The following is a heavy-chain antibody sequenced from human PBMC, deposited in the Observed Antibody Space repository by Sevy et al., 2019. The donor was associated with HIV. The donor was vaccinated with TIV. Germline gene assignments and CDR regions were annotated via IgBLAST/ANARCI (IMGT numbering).Heavy chain of an antibody. V-gene: IGHV1-24*01. Sequence: ASVKVSCKVSGYTLTQFSMHWVRQAPGKGLEWMATFDPEDDETIYAQRLQGRVTMTEDTSTETAYMELSSLRSDDTAVYYCAVTKDYYDSSGYPFDYWGQGSLVTVSS. CDR3: AVTKDYYDSSGYPFDY. D-gene: IGHD3-22*01. J-gene: IGHJ4*02. CDR2: FDPEDDET. CDR1: GYTLTQFS.